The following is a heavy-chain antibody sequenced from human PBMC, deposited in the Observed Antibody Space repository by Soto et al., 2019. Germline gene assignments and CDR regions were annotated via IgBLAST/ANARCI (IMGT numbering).Heavy chain of an antibody. Sequence: GGSLRLSCAVSGFTFSDHYMDWVRQAPGKGLEWVGRTRNKVYGYTTEYAASVKGRFTISRDDSKNSLFLQMNTLKTEDTAVYYCARGRAGYSSGWYSDYWGQGALVTVSS. D-gene: IGHD6-19*01. CDR3: ARGRAGYSSGWYSDY. V-gene: IGHV3-72*01. CDR2: TRNKVYGYTT. J-gene: IGHJ4*02. CDR1: GFTFSDHY.